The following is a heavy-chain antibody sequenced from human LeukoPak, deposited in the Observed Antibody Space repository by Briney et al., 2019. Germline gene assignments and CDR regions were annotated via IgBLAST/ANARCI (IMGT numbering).Heavy chain of an antibody. CDR2: IYGGGAT. Sequence: GGSLRLSCAASGFTVSSNYMTWVRQAPGKGLEWVSVIYGGGATYYADSVKGRFTISRDNSKNTLYLQMNSLRAEDTAVYYCARARYSGSYYGDFDYWGQGTLVTVSS. V-gene: IGHV3-66*01. D-gene: IGHD1-26*01. J-gene: IGHJ4*02. CDR1: GFTVSSNY. CDR3: ARARYSGSYYGDFDY.